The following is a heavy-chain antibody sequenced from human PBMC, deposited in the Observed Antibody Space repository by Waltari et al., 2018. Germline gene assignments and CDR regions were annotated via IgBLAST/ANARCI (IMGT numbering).Heavy chain of an antibody. J-gene: IGHJ6*03. CDR3: ARSMRGYDFWSGYRRKDYYYYMDV. Sequence: QVQLQQWGAGLLKHSETLSLTCAVYGGSFSGYYWSWIRQPPGKGLEWIGEINHSGSTNYNPSLKSRVTISVDTSKNQFSLKLSSVTAADTAVYYCARSMRGYDFWSGYRRKDYYYYMDVWGKGTTVTISS. CDR2: INHSGST. V-gene: IGHV4-34*01. D-gene: IGHD3-3*01. CDR1: GGSFSGYY.